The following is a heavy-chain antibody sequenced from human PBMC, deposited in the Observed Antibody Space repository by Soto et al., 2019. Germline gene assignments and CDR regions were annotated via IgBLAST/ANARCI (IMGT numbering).Heavy chain of an antibody. D-gene: IGHD3-22*01. V-gene: IGHV3-9*01. CDR2: ISWNGVSI. Sequence: DVQLVESGGGLVQPGRSLRLSCAASGFTFDDYAMHWVRQAPGKGLGWVSGISWNGVSIGYADSVKGRFTISRDNAKNSLYLQMNSLRAEDTALYYCAKGEGSSGYYSLFDYWGQGTLVTVSS. CDR3: AKGEGSSGYYSLFDY. CDR1: GFTFDDYA. J-gene: IGHJ4*02.